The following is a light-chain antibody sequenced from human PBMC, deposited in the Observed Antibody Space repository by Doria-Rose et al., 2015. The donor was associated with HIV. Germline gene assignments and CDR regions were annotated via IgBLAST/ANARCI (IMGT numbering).Light chain of an antibody. CDR2: WAS. Sequence: DIQLTQSPGSLGMSLGERATLNCKSNQSLLYTSKNYLAWYQQKPGQPPKLLIYWASTRQSGVPARFSGSGSGTDFTLTISSLEAEDMAVYYCQQYYDTPSFGPGTTVDIK. V-gene: IGKV4-1*01. J-gene: IGKJ3*01. CDR3: QQYYDTPS. CDR1: QSLLYTSKNY.